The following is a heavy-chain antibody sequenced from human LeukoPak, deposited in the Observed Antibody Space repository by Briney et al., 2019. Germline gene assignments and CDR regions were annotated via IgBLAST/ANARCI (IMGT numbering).Heavy chain of an antibody. CDR3: ARGLGIAVAGKVNAFDI. V-gene: IGHV4-4*07. CDR1: GGSISSYY. J-gene: IGHJ3*02. Sequence: PSETLSLTCTVSGGSISSYYWSWIRQPAGKGLEWIGRIYTSGSTNYNPSLKSRVTMSVDTSKNQFSLKLSSVTAADTAVYYCARGLGIAVAGKVNAFDIWGQGTMVTVSS. CDR2: IYTSGST. D-gene: IGHD6-19*01.